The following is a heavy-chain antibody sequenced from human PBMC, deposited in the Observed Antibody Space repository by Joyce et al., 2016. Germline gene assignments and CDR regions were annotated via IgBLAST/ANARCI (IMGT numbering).Heavy chain of an antibody. CDR3: ARGRGDDFWSGYYGSIDY. D-gene: IGHD3-3*01. Sequence: QVQLEQSGAEVKKPGSSVKVSCKTSGDIFNAYGINWVRQAPGQGLEWLGGIVPRSATTDYAKKFRGRLTISAHEPTSTVYRELSSLRSDDTGTYYCARGRGDDFWSGYYGSIDYWGQGTLVSVSS. CDR1: GDIFNAYG. CDR2: IVPRSATT. J-gene: IGHJ4*02. V-gene: IGHV1-69*01.